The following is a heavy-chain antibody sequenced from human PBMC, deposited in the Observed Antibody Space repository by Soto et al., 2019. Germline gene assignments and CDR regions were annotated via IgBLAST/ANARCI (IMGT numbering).Heavy chain of an antibody. V-gene: IGHV1-18*01. D-gene: IGHD3-16*01. Sequence: QVQLVQSGAEVKKPGASVKVSCKASGYTFTSYGISWVRQAPGQGLEWMGWISAYNGNTNYAQKLQGRVTMTTDTSTSTAYMELRSLRSDDTAVYYCAGQGNPMITFGGVTFDYWGQGTLVTVSS. CDR1: GYTFTSYG. J-gene: IGHJ4*02. CDR3: AGQGNPMITFGGVTFDY. CDR2: ISAYNGNT.